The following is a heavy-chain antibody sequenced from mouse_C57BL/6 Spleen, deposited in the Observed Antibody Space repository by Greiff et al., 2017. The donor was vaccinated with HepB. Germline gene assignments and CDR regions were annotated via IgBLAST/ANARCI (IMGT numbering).Heavy chain of an antibody. CDR1: GYAFSSSW. CDR2: IYPGDGDT. V-gene: IGHV1-82*01. J-gene: IGHJ4*01. D-gene: IGHD4-1*01. CDR3: ARSSANVDYAMDY. Sequence: QVQLQQSGPELVKPGASVKISCKASGYAFSSSWMNWVKQRPGKGLEWIGRIYPGDGDTNYHGKFKGQATLTADKSSSTAYMQLSSLTSEDSAVYCGARSSANVDYAMDYWGQGTSGTVSS.